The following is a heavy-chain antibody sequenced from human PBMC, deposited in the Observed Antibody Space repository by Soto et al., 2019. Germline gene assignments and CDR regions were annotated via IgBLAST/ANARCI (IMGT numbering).Heavy chain of an antibody. D-gene: IGHD2-15*01. V-gene: IGHV1-18*01. J-gene: IGHJ5*02. CDR1: GYTFTSYG. Sequence: VASVKVSCKASGYTFTSYGISWVRQAPGQGLEWMGWISTYNGNTNYAQKLQGRVTMTTDTSTSTAYMELRSLRSDDTAVYYCARGFRVAATRWWFDPWGQGTLVTVSS. CDR3: ARGFRVAATRWWFDP. CDR2: ISTYNGNT.